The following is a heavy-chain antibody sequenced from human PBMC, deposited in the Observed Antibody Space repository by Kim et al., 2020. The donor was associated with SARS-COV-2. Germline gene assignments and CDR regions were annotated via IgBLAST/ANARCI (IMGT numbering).Heavy chain of an antibody. CDR1: GGSISSSNW. D-gene: IGHD3-16*01. Sequence: SETLSLTCAVSGGSISSSNWWSWVRQPPGKGLEWIGEIYHSGSTNYNPSLKSRVTISVDKSKNQFSLKLSSVTAADTAVYYCARGGRGGAYYYYGMDVWGQGTTVTVSS. CDR3: ARGGRGGAYYYYGMDV. CDR2: IYHSGST. J-gene: IGHJ6*02. V-gene: IGHV4-4*02.